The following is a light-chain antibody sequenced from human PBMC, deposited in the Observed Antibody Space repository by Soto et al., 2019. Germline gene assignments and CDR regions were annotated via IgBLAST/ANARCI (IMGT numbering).Light chain of an antibody. CDR2: LGS. Sequence: ILVTQSPLSLPVNAGEPASIACTSSQTLLHSNGYNYLDWYLQKPGQSPQLLIYLGSNRASGVPDRFSGSGSGTDFTLKISRVEAEDVGVYYCMQALQTPITFCHGARLEI. CDR1: QTLLHSNGYNY. J-gene: IGKJ5*01. V-gene: IGKV2-28*01. CDR3: MQALQTPIT.